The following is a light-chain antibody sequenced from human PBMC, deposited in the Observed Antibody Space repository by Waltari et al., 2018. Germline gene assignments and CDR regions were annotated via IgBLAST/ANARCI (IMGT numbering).Light chain of an antibody. V-gene: IGKV1-27*01. CDR3: QKYNSAPWT. J-gene: IGKJ1*01. CDR1: HDISTS. Sequence: DIQMTQSPSSLSASVGDRVTITCRASHDISTSLAWYQQKPGKVHKVLIFAISTLQSGVPSRFSGSGSGTDFTLTISSLQPEDVATYYCQKYNSAPWTFGQGTRVEIK. CDR2: AIS.